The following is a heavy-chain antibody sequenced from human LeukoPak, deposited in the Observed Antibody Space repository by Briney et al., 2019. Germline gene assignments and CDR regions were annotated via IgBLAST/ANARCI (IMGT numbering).Heavy chain of an antibody. J-gene: IGHJ4*02. Sequence: PSQTLSLTCAVSGGSISSGCYSWRWIRPPPGKGLVWIGYIYHSGSTYYNPSLKSRVTISVDSSKNQYSLKLSSVTAADTAVYYCARADGDYEPFFDYWGQGTLVTVSS. D-gene: IGHD4-17*01. CDR1: GGSISSGCYS. CDR3: ARADGDYEPFFDY. CDR2: IYHSGST. V-gene: IGHV4-30-2*01.